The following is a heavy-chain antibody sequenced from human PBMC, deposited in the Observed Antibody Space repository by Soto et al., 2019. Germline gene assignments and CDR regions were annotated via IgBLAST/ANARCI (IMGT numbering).Heavy chain of an antibody. J-gene: IGHJ4*02. V-gene: IGHV4-59*08. CDR2: IYYSGST. CDR3: AIRYGYYFDY. Sequence: QVQLQESGPGLVKPSETLSLTCTVSGGSISSYYWSWIRQPPGKGLEWIGYIYYSGSTNYNPSLKSRVTISVDTSQNQSSLKLSSVTAANAAVYYCAIRYGYYFDYWGKGTLVTVSS. CDR1: GGSISSYY. D-gene: IGHD4-17*01.